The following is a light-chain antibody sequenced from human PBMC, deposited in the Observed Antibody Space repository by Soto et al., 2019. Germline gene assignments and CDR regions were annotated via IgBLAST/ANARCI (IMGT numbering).Light chain of an antibody. CDR1: SGFVGSFSL. CDR3: SLYTTDSTYV. V-gene: IGLV2-14*02. Sequence: QSALAQPASVSGSPGQSITISCTGTSGFVGSFSLVSWYQQHPGKAPKVMISEGHRRPSGIPDRFSGSKSGNTASLTISGLQAEDEAEYYCSLYTTDSTYVFGTGTKVTVL. CDR2: EGH. J-gene: IGLJ1*01.